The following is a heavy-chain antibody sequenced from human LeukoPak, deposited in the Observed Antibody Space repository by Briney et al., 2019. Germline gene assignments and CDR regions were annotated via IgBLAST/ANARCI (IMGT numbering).Heavy chain of an antibody. J-gene: IGHJ4*02. Sequence: GGSLRLSCAASGFTFTNYWMHWVRQAPGMGLVWVSRLPPDELGIIYADSVKGRFTVSRDNAKNTVYLQMNNLRVDDTAMYYCVGTIASRGSEYWGQGALVTVSS. CDR1: GFTFTNYW. D-gene: IGHD6-6*01. CDR2: LPPDELGI. CDR3: VGTIASRGSEY. V-gene: IGHV3-74*01.